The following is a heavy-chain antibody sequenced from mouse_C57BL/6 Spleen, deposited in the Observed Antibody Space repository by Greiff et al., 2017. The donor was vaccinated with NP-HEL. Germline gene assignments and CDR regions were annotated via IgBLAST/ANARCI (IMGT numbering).Heavy chain of an antibody. J-gene: IGHJ4*01. CDR2: INPGSGGT. V-gene: IGHV1-54*01. Sequence: QVQLQQSGAELVRPGTSVKVSCKASGYAFTNYLIEWVKQRPGQGLEWIGVINPGSGGTNYNEKFKGKATLTADKSSSTAYMQLSSLTSEDSAVYFCARSPTVSHAMDYWGQGTSVTVSS. CDR3: ARSPTVSHAMDY. D-gene: IGHD1-1*01. CDR1: GYAFTNYL.